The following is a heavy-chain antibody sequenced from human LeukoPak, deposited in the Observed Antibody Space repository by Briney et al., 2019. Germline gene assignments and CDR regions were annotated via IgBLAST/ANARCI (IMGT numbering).Heavy chain of an antibody. CDR1: GGSISSTNYY. CDR3: ARLPADMVRGVFVDY. J-gene: IGHJ4*02. D-gene: IGHD3-10*01. Sequence: SSETLSLTCTVSGGSISSTNYYWGWIRQPPGKGLEWIGSIYYSGSTYYNPSLKSRVTISVDTSKNQFSLKLNSVTAADTAVYYCARLPADMVRGVFVDYWGQGTLVTVSS. V-gene: IGHV4-39*01. CDR2: IYYSGST.